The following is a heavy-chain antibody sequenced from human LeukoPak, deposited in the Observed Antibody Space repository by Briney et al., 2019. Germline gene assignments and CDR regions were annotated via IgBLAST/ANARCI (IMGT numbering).Heavy chain of an antibody. Sequence: GGSLRLSCAASGYPFSDYYMSWIRQAPGKGLEWVSYISGSGSKIYYGDSVKGRFTISRDNAKSSLYLQMNSLRADDTAVYYCAREYLMYYFDYWGQGTLVTVSS. CDR2: ISGSGSKI. D-gene: IGHD2-8*01. V-gene: IGHV3-11*01. CDR3: AREYLMYYFDY. J-gene: IGHJ4*02. CDR1: GYPFSDYY.